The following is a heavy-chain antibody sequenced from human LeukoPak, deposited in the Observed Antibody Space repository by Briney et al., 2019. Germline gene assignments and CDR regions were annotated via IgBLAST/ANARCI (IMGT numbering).Heavy chain of an antibody. V-gene: IGHV4-59*01. Sequence: SETLSLTCTVSGGSISSYYWSWIRQPPGKGLEWIEYIYYRGSTNYNPSLKSRVTISVDTSKNQFSLKLSSVTAADTAVYYCAKQRTLRYSFDPWGQGTLVTVSS. D-gene: IGHD3-9*01. CDR1: GGSISSYY. J-gene: IGHJ5*02. CDR2: IYYRGST. CDR3: AKQRTLRYSFDP.